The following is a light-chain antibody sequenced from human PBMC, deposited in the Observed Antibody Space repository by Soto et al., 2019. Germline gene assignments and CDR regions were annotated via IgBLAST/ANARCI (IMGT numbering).Light chain of an antibody. CDR2: EGS. CDR3: CSYAGSSISPYV. V-gene: IGLV2-23*01. J-gene: IGLJ1*01. CDR1: SSDFGSHNL. Sequence: QSALTQPASVSGSPGQSIAISCTGTSSDFGSHNLVSWYQQHPGKAPKLMIYEGSKRPSGVSDRFSGSKSGNTASLTISGLQAEDEADYYCCSYAGSSISPYVFGAGTKLTV.